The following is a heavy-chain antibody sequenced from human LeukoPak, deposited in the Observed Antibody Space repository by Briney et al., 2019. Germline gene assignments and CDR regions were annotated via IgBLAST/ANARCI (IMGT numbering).Heavy chain of an antibody. CDR1: GFTFSSYW. J-gene: IGHJ4*02. D-gene: IGHD2-2*02. V-gene: IGHV3-21*01. CDR2: ISSGSSYI. CDR3: ARVWDCSSTSCYTAGDY. Sequence: GGSLRLSCAASGFTFSSYWMSWVRQAPGKGLEWVSSISSGSSYIYYADSVKGRFTISRDNAKNSLYLQMNSLRAEDTAVYYCARVWDCSSTSCYTAGDYWGQGTLVTVSS.